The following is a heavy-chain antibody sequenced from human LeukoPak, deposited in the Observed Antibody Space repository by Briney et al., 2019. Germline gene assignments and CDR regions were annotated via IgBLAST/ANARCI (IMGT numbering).Heavy chain of an antibody. D-gene: IGHD5-24*01. CDR1: GFTFSNYW. CDR3: AKDRDGYNSPFDY. CDR2: ISYDGSNK. V-gene: IGHV3-30*18. J-gene: IGHJ4*02. Sequence: GGSLRLSCAASGFTFSNYWMHWVRQAPGKGLEWVAVISYDGSNKYYADSVKGRFTISRDNSKNTLYLQMNSLRAEDTAVYYCAKDRDGYNSPFDYWGQGTLVTVSS.